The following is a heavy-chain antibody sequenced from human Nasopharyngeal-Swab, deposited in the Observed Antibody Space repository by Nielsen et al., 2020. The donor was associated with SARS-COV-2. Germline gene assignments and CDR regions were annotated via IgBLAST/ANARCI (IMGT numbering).Heavy chain of an antibody. Sequence: WIRQPPGKGLEWVAVISYDGSNKYYADSVKGRFTISRDNSKNTLYLQMNSLRAEDTAVYYCAKHSGWYYFDYWGQGTRVTVSS. CDR2: ISYDGSNK. V-gene: IGHV3-30*18. D-gene: IGHD6-19*01. J-gene: IGHJ4*02. CDR3: AKHSGWYYFDY.